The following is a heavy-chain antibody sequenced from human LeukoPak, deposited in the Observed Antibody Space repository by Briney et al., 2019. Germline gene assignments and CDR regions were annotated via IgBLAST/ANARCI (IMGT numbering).Heavy chain of an antibody. D-gene: IGHD1-26*01. CDR1: GFTFTSSA. CDR3: AAAPGGATTLSAFDI. CDR2: IVVGSGNT. Sequence: SVKVCCKASGFTFTSSAMQWVRQARGQRLEWIGWIVVGSGNTNYAQKFQERVTITRDMSTSTAYMELSSLRSEDTAVYYCAAAPGGATTLSAFDIWGQGTMVTVSS. J-gene: IGHJ3*02. V-gene: IGHV1-58*02.